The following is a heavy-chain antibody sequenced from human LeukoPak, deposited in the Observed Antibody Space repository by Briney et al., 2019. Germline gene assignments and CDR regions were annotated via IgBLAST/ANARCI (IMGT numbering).Heavy chain of an antibody. J-gene: IGHJ5*02. CDR2: IHYSGST. CDR1: GGSISSYY. Sequence: PSETLSLTCGVSGGSISSYYWSWIRQPPGRGLEWIAFIHYSGSTSYNPSLKSRVSISIDTSKNQFSVNLSSVTAADTAVYYCARGGASSQWFDPWGQGTLVTVSS. D-gene: IGHD6-13*01. V-gene: IGHV4-59*01. CDR3: ARGGASSQWFDP.